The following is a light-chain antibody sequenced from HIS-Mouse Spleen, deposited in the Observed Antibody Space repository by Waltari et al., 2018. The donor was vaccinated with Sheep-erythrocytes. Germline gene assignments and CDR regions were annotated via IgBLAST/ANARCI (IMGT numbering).Light chain of an antibody. V-gene: IGLV2-23*01. CDR1: SSDVGSYNL. Sequence: QSALTQPASVSGSPGLSITISCTGTSSDVGSYNLVSWYQQHPGKAPKLMIYEGSKRPSGVSKRFSGSKSGNTASLTISGLQAEDEADYYCCSYAGSSTPWVFGGGTKLTVL. CDR3: CSYAGSSTPWV. J-gene: IGLJ3*02. CDR2: EGS.